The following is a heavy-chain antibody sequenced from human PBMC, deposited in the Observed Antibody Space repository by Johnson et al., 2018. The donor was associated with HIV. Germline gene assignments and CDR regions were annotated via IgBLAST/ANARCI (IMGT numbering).Heavy chain of an antibody. J-gene: IGHJ3*02. D-gene: IGHD1-26*01. Sequence: VQLVESGGGVVQPGGSLRLSCAASGFTVSSNYMSWVRQAPGKGLEWVSVIYSGGSTYYADSVKGRFTISRDNSKNTLYLQMNSLRAEATAVYYCAKIKSWELLGAFDIWGQGTMVTVSS. CDR2: IYSGGST. CDR3: AKIKSWELLGAFDI. CDR1: GFTVSSNY. V-gene: IGHV3-66*01.